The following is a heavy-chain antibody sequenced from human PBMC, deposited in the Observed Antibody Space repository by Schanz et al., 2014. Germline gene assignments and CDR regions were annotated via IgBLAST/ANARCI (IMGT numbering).Heavy chain of an antibody. V-gene: IGHV3-23*01. J-gene: IGHJ3*01. D-gene: IGHD3-3*01. Sequence: EVQLLESGGGLVQPGGSLRLSCVASGFTFFGSFAMSWVRQAPGKGLEWVSGMSGSGSTADYADSVKGRFTISRDNYKNTLNLQMNNLRAEDTAVYYCARDLVSYHDFWSGQETGDRAFDLWGQGTMVTVSP. CDR3: ARDLVSYHDFWSGQETGDRAFDL. CDR1: GFTFFGSFA. CDR2: MSGSGSTA.